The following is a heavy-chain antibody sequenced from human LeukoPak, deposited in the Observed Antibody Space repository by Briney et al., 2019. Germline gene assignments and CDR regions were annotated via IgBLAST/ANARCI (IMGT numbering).Heavy chain of an antibody. CDR2: ISSNGGST. V-gene: IGHV3-64*01. Sequence: GGSLRLSCAASGFTFSSYAMHWVRQAPGKGLEYVSAISSNGGSTYYANSVKGRFTISRDNSKNTLYLQMGSLRAEDMAVYYCARERTYYYDSSGYSDAFDIWGQGTMVTVSS. CDR3: ARERTYYYDSSGYSDAFDI. D-gene: IGHD3-22*01. J-gene: IGHJ3*02. CDR1: GFTFSSYA.